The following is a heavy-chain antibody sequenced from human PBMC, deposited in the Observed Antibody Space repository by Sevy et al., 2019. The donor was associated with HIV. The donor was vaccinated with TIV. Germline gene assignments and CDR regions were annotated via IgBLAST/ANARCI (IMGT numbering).Heavy chain of an antibody. Sequence: GGSLRLSCTASGFKFDDYAMHWVRQPPGKGLEWVSGITWDGGRTGYADSVKGRFIISRDNTKSSLYLQMNSLRAEDTALYYCAKDLRRGDILTGYLNSWGQGILVTVSS. CDR1: GFKFDDYA. V-gene: IGHV3-9*01. CDR3: AKDLRRGDILTGYLNS. J-gene: IGHJ5*02. D-gene: IGHD3-9*01. CDR2: ITWDGGRT.